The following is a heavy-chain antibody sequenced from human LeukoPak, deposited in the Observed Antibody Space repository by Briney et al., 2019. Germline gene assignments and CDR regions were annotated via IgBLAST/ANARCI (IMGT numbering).Heavy chain of an antibody. CDR2: ISAYNGNT. D-gene: IGHD3-10*01. J-gene: IGHJ4*02. V-gene: IGHV1-18*01. CDR3: ARDQGYYYGSGTAGY. Sequence: ASVKVSCKASGYTFTSYGISWVRQAPGQGLEWMGWISAYNGNTNYAQKLQGRVTMTTDTSTSTAYKELRSLRSDDTAVYYCARDQGYYYGSGTAGYWGQGTLVTVSS. CDR1: GYTFTSYG.